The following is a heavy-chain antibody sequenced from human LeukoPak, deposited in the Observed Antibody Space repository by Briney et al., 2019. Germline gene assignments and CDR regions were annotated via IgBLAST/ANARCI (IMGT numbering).Heavy chain of an antibody. CDR3: ARGITMVRGVIEPYYFDY. D-gene: IGHD3-10*01. Sequence: SQTLSLTCTVSGGSISSGGYYWSWIRQHPGTGLEWIGYIYYSGSTYYNPSLKSRVTISVDTSKNQFSLKLSSVTAADTAVYYCARGITMVRGVIEPYYFDYWGQGTLVTVSS. J-gene: IGHJ4*02. CDR1: GGSISSGGYY. CDR2: IYYSGST. V-gene: IGHV4-31*03.